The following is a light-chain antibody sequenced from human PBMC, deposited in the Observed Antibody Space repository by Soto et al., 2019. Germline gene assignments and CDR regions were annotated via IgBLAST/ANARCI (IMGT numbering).Light chain of an antibody. V-gene: IGKV3-20*01. CDR1: QTVTRNY. CDR3: QQHGSSPIT. J-gene: IGKJ5*01. CDR2: GAS. Sequence: ETMLPQSPGTLSLSPGERAPLSCRASQTVTRNYLAWHQQKPGQTPRLLVYGASSRATGIPGRFSGSGSGTDFTLTISRLEPEDFAVYYCQQHGSSPITFGQGTRLEIK.